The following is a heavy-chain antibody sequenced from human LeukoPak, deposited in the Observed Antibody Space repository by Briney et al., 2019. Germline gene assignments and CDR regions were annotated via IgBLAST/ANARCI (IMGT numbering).Heavy chain of an antibody. D-gene: IGHD3-22*01. Sequence: SETLSLTCTVSGGSISSGGYYWSWIRQHPGKGLEWIGYIYYSGSTYYNPSLKSRVTISVDTSKNQFSLKLSSVTAADTAVYYCARDPLTHYYDSSDAFDIWGQGTMVTVSS. CDR3: ARDPLTHYYDSSDAFDI. CDR2: IYYSGST. V-gene: IGHV4-31*03. J-gene: IGHJ3*02. CDR1: GGSISSGGYY.